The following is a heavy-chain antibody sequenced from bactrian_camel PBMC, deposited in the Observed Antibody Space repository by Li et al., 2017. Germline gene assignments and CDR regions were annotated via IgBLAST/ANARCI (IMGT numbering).Heavy chain of an antibody. CDR3: VADSWRCEWFDDYKN. V-gene: IGHV3S53*01. CDR2: INSVFNM. CDR1: GYINRRYN. Sequence: QLVESGGGSVQAGGSLRLSCAASGYINRRYNMAWFRQAPGKERKGVAAINSVFNMGYADFVKGRFTISKDNAKNTLYLQMDSLKPEDTSVYYCVADSWRCEWFDDYKNWGQGTQVTVS. D-gene: IGHD2*01. J-gene: IGHJ4*01.